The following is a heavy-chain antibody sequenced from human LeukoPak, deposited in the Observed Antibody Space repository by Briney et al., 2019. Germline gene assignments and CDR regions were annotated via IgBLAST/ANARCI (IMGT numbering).Heavy chain of an antibody. CDR2: INPNSGGT. J-gene: IGHJ3*02. CDR1: GYTSTGYY. V-gene: IGHV1-2*02. Sequence: ASVKVSCKASGYTSTGYYMHWVRQAPGQGLEWMGWINPNSGGTNYAQKFQGRVTMTRDTSISTAYMELSRLRSDDTAVYYCARVTAILLWFGESEKGAFDIWGQGTMVTVSS. CDR3: ARVTAILLWFGESEKGAFDI. D-gene: IGHD3-10*01.